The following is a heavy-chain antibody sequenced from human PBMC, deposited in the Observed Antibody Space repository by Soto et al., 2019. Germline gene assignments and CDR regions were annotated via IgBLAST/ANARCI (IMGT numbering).Heavy chain of an antibody. CDR1: GFTFSSYA. V-gene: IGHV3-23*01. CDR2: VSIGGST. J-gene: IGHJ4*02. CDR3: AKRRGAGGHFDY. Sequence: DVQLLESGGGLVQPGGCLRLSCAASGFTFSSYAMGWVRQGPGKGLEWVAVVSIGGSTHYADSVRGRFTISRDNSKNTLSLQMNSLTAEDTAVYFCAKRRGAGGHFDYWGQGALVTVSS. D-gene: IGHD2-15*01.